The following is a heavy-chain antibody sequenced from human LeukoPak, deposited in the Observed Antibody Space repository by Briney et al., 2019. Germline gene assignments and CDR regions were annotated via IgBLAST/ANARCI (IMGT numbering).Heavy chain of an antibody. CDR2: IRSKAYGGTA. J-gene: IGHJ4*02. D-gene: IGHD3-16*02. V-gene: IGHV3-49*04. Sequence: GSLRLSCTASGFTFGDYAMSWVRQAPGKGLEWVGFIRSKAYGGTAEYAASVKGRFTISRDDSKSIAYLQMNSLKTEDTAVYYCTRDRKIHYDYVWGSYCYPACFDYWGQGTLVTVSS. CDR3: TRDRKIHYDYVWGSYCYPACFDY. CDR1: GFTFGDYA.